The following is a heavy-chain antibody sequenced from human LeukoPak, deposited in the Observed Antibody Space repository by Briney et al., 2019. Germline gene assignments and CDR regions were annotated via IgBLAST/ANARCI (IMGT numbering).Heavy chain of an antibody. V-gene: IGHV3-23*01. CDR3: ARRAGAYSHPYDY. Sequence: GGSLRLSCAASGFTFNNYAMSWVRQAPGKGLEWVSAISGSGGSTYYADSVRGRFTISRDNSKNTLYLQMNSLRAEDTAVYYCARRAGAYSHPYDYWGQGTLVTVSS. CDR2: ISGSGGST. J-gene: IGHJ4*02. D-gene: IGHD4/OR15-4a*01. CDR1: GFTFNNYA.